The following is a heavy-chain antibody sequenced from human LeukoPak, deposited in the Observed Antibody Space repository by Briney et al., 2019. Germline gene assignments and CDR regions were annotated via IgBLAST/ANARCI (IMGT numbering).Heavy chain of an antibody. CDR1: GFTFSDYY. D-gene: IGHD1-14*01. CDR2: ISSSGSTI. CDR3: ARDKSYSTPPGTSRNWFDP. J-gene: IGHJ5*02. Sequence: GGSLRLSCAASGFTFSDYYMSWIRQAPGKGLEWVSYISSSGSTIYYADSVKGRFTISRDNAKNSLYLQMNSLRAEDTAVYYCARDKSYSTPPGTSRNWFDPWGQGTLVTVSS. V-gene: IGHV3-11*04.